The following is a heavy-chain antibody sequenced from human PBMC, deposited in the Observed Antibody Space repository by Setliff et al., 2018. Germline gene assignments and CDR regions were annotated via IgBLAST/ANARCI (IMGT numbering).Heavy chain of an antibody. CDR3: ARAGYELGQYNWFDP. V-gene: IGHV4-38-2*01. CDR2: IYVNGGST. CDR1: GYSISSAYY. D-gene: IGHD2-2*01. Sequence: SETLSLTCAVSGYSISSAYYWSWIRQPPGKGLEWIGRIYVNGGSTTYSPSLKSRVTISVDTSKNQFSLNLSSVTAADTAVYYCARAGYELGQYNWFDPWGQGTLVTVSS. J-gene: IGHJ5*02.